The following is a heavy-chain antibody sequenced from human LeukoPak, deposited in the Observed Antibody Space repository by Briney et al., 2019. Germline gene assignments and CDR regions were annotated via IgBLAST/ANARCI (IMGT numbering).Heavy chain of an antibody. CDR3: ARGCSATSCLVFGMDV. D-gene: IGHD2-2*01. Sequence: SQTLSLTCAISGDSVSSNSAAWNWIRQSPSRGLEWLGRTYYRSKWYNDYAVSVKSRITINPDTSKNQFSLQLNSVTREDTAVYYCARGCSATSCLVFGMDVWGQGTTVTVSS. CDR2: TYYRSKWYN. V-gene: IGHV6-1*01. J-gene: IGHJ6*02. CDR1: GDSVSSNSAA.